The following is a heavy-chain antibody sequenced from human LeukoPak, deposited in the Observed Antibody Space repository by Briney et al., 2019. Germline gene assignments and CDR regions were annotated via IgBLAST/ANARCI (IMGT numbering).Heavy chain of an antibody. CDR3: ARVQGYCRNTSCYPDTNFDY. CDR2: INPNSGGT. J-gene: IGHJ4*02. D-gene: IGHD2-2*01. Sequence: ASVKVSCKASGYTFTGYYMHWVRQAPGQGLEWMGWINPNSGGTNYAQKFQGRVTMTRDTSISTAYMELSRLRSDDTDVYYCARVQGYCRNTSCYPDTNFDYWGQGTLVTVSS. V-gene: IGHV1-2*02. CDR1: GYTFTGYY.